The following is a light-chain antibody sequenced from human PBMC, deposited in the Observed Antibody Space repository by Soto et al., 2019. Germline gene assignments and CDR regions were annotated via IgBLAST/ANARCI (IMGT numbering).Light chain of an antibody. CDR1: TSNIGSNI. J-gene: IGLJ3*02. CDR2: NNN. V-gene: IGLV1-44*01. Sequence: QSVLTQPPSASGTPGQRITISCSGRTSNIGSNIVSWYHHLPGAAPKLLIYNNNQRPSGVPDRFFASQSGTSATLAISGLQPEDESHYYCAAWDDDLNGLVFGGGNKVTVL. CDR3: AAWDDDLNGLV.